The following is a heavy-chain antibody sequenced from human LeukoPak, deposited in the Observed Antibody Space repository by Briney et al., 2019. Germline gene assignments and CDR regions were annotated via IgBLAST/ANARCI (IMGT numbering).Heavy chain of an antibody. Sequence: PSETLSLTCAVYGGSFSDYYLTWIRQPPGKGLEWIGEINHSGNTNYNPSLKSRVTISVDTSKNQFSLRLSSVTAADTAVYYCASQAVTTTGVDYWGQGTLVTVSS. CDR2: INHSGNT. CDR3: ASQAVTTTGVDY. CDR1: GGSFSDYY. V-gene: IGHV4-34*01. D-gene: IGHD4-17*01. J-gene: IGHJ4*02.